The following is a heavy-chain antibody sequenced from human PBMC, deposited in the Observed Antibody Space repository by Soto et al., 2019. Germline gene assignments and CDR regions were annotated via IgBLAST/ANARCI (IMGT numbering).Heavy chain of an antibody. V-gene: IGHV3-11*06. D-gene: IGHD3-22*01. CDR3: VSLNYDSSGYSGPNFDY. J-gene: IGHJ4*02. Sequence: GGSLRLSCAASGFTFSDYYMSWIRQAPGKGLEWVSYISSSSSYTNYADSVKGRFTISRDNAKNSLYLQMNSLRAGDTAVYYCVSLNYDSSGYSGPNFDYWGQGTLVTVSS. CDR1: GFTFSDYY. CDR2: ISSSSSYT.